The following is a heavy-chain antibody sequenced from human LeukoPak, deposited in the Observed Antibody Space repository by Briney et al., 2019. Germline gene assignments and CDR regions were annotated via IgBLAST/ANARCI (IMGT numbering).Heavy chain of an antibody. CDR1: GFSFSDHY. CDR2: ISGSGSHT. CDR3: ARGPREWLISRYYFDY. V-gene: IGHV3-11*06. D-gene: IGHD6-19*01. J-gene: IGHJ4*02. Sequence: GGSLRLSCAASGFSFSDHYMSWIRQAPGKGLEWVSYISGSGSHTNYADSVKGRFTISRDNAKNSLYLQMNSLRAEDTAVYYCARGPREWLISRYYFDYWGQGTLVTVSS.